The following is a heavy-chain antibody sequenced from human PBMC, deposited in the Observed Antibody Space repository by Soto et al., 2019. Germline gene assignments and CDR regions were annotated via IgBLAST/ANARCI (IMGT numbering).Heavy chain of an antibody. CDR3: ARVPLYYYDSSGSDPYDAFDI. CDR2: TYYRSKWYN. J-gene: IGHJ3*02. D-gene: IGHD3-22*01. CDR1: GDSVSSNSAA. V-gene: IGHV6-1*01. Sequence: HTLSLTCAISGDSVSSNSAAWNWIRQSPSRGLEWVGRTYYRSKWYNDYAVSVKSRRTINPDTSKNQFSLQLNSVTPEDMAVYYCARVPLYYYDSSGSDPYDAFDIWGQGTMVTVSS.